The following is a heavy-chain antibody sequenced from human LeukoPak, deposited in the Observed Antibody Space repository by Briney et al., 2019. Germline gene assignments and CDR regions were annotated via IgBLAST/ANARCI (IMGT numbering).Heavy chain of an antibody. V-gene: IGHV3-23*01. CDR3: AKDRDDYVWGSYLGAFDI. CDR1: GFTFSSYG. D-gene: IGHD3-16*01. Sequence: GGSLRLSCAASGFTFSSYGMSWVRQAPGKGLEWVSTISGSGGSTYYADSVKGRFTISRDNSKNTLYLQMNSLRAEDTAVFYCAKDRDDYVWGSYLGAFDIWGQGTMVTVSS. J-gene: IGHJ3*02. CDR2: ISGSGGST.